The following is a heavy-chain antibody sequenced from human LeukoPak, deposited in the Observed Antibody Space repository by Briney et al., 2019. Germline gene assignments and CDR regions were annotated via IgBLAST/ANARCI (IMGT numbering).Heavy chain of an antibody. Sequence: GESLKISCKGSGYIFTHNWIGWVRPMPGKGLEWMGIIYPGDSDNRYSPSFEGQVTISVDKSISTAYLQWSSLKASDTAMYYCARQTRDGSGSRGYSFDFWGQGTLVTGSS. CDR3: ARQTRDGSGSRGYSFDF. D-gene: IGHD3-10*01. CDR1: GYIFTHNW. V-gene: IGHV5-51*01. J-gene: IGHJ4*02. CDR2: IYPGDSDN.